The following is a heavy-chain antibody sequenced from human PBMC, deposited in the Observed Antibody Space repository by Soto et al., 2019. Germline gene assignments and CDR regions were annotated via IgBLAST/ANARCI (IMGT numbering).Heavy chain of an antibody. J-gene: IGHJ4*02. CDR1: GGSFSGYY. CDR3: ARGRRQLGDY. Sequence: SETLSLTCAVYGGSFSGYYWSWIRQPPGKGLEWIGEINHSGSTNYNPSLKSRVTISVDTSKNQFSLKLSSVTAADTAVYYCARGRRQLGDYWGQGTLVTVSS. V-gene: IGHV4-34*01. D-gene: IGHD6-6*01. CDR2: INHSGST.